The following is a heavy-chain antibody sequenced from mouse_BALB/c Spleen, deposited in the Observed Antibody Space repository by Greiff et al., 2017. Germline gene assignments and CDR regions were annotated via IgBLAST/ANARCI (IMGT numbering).Heavy chain of an antibody. CDR1: GYTFTSYW. Sequence: QVQLQQPGAELVKPGAPVKLSCKASGYTFTSYWMNWVKQRPGRGLEWIGRIDPSDSEPHYNQKFKDKATLTVDKSSSTAYIQLSSLTSEDSAVYYCARWGGFDYWGQGTTLTVSS. V-gene: IGHV1-69*02. D-gene: IGHD1-1*02. CDR2: IDPSDSEP. J-gene: IGHJ2*01. CDR3: ARWGGFDY.